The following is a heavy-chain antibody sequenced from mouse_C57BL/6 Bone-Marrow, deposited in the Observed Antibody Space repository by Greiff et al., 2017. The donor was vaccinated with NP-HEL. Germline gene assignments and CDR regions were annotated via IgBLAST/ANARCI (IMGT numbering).Heavy chain of an antibody. CDR3: ARRDYGYGRFAY. D-gene: IGHD2-2*01. Sequence: QVQLKESGAELVRPGTSVKVSCKASGYAFTNYLIEWVKQRPGQGLEWIGVINPGSGGTIYNEKFKGKATLTADKSSSTAYMQLSSLTSEDSAVYFCARRDYGYGRFAYWGQGTLVTVSA. CDR1: GYAFTNYL. V-gene: IGHV1-54*01. J-gene: IGHJ3*01. CDR2: INPGSGGT.